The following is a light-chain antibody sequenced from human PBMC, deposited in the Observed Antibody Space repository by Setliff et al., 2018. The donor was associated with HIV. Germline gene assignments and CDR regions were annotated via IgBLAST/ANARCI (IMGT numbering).Light chain of an antibody. J-gene: IGLJ1*01. V-gene: IGLV2-23*02. Sequence: QSALTQPASVSGSPGQSITISCTGTSSDIGRYDLVSWYQQYPGKDPKLMIYQAIKRPSGVSNRFFGSKSGNTASLTISGLQAEDEVDYYCCSNTGSNTFVFGSGTKVTVL. CDR3: CSNTGSNTFV. CDR2: QAI. CDR1: SSDIGRYDL.